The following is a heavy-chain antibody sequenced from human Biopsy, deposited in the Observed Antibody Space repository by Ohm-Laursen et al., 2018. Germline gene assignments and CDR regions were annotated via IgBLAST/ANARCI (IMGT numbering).Heavy chain of an antibody. CDR2: IYSSGGS. J-gene: IGHJ4*02. CDR3: ATTIMDTSGWYGNYFDS. Sequence: SDTLSLTCRVSGGSTNDYFWSWIRQPAGETLEWIGRIYSSGGSSYNPSLKSRVTMSVDTSKNQFSLKVYSVTAADTAIYYCATTIMDTSGWYGNYFDSWGQGALVTVSS. D-gene: IGHD6-19*01. V-gene: IGHV4-4*07. CDR1: GGSTNDYF.